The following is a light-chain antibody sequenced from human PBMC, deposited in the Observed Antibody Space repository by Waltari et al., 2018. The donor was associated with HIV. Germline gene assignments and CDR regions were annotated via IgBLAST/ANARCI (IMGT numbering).Light chain of an antibody. CDR2: EVS. Sequence: QSALTQPASVSGSPGQSISISCTGTSSDVGDYYFPWYQHHPGKAPKVIIYEVSNRPSGVSNRFSGSKSGNTASLTISGLLPEDEADYFCSSYISSATPEFGGGTRLTVL. J-gene: IGLJ3*02. CDR3: SSYISSATPE. V-gene: IGLV2-14*01. CDR1: SSDVGDYY.